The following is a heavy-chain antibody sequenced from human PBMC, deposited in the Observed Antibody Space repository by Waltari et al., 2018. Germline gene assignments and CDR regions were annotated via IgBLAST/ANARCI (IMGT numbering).Heavy chain of an antibody. CDR2: ISRSGRTI. Sequence: EVKLVESGGGLVQPGGSLRLSCAASGFTFSHYEFNWVRQAPGKGLGWVSYISRSGRTIDYADSGKGRLTMSRDDAKNSVYLQMHSLRAEDTAVYYCATSIVGSLDYWGQGNLVTVSS. J-gene: IGHJ4*02. D-gene: IGHD1-26*01. CDR3: ATSIVGSLDY. V-gene: IGHV3-48*03. CDR1: GFTFSHYE.